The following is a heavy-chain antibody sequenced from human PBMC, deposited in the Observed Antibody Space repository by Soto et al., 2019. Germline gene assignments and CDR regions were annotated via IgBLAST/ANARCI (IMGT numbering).Heavy chain of an antibody. CDR3: LPMSGRFDY. V-gene: IGHV3-23*01. Sequence: GGSLRLSCAASGFIFSSYDMSWVRQAPGKGLEWVSTISGSVGSTYYADSVKGRFTISRDNSKNTLYLQMNSLRAEDTAVYYCLPMSGRFDYWGQGSLVTVSS. CDR2: ISGSVGST. CDR1: GFIFSSYD. J-gene: IGHJ4*02.